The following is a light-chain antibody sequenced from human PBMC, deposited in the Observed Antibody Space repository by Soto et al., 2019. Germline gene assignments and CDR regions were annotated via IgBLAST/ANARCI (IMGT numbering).Light chain of an antibody. CDR3: CSYAGSQLYV. J-gene: IGLJ1*01. Sequence: QSALTQPRSVSGSPGQSVTISCTGTSSDVGGYNYVSWYQQHPGKAPKLMIYDVSKWPSGVPDRFSGSKSGNTASLTISGLQAEDDADYYCCSYAGSQLYVFGTGTKVTVL. CDR2: DVS. CDR1: SSDVGGYNY. V-gene: IGLV2-11*01.